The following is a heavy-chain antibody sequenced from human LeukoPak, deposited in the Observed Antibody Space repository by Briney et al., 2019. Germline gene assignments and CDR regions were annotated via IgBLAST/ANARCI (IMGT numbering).Heavy chain of an antibody. CDR2: IYSGGST. J-gene: IGHJ5*02. V-gene: IGHV3-53*01. D-gene: IGHD6-19*01. CDR3: ARSPSIAVAGPNNWFDP. Sequence: PGGSLRLSCAASGFTVSSNYMSWVRQAPGKGLEWVSVIYSGGSTYYADSVKGRFTISRDNSKNTLYLQMNSLRAEDTAVYYCARSPSIAVAGPNNWFDPWGQGTLVTVSS. CDR1: GFTVSSNY.